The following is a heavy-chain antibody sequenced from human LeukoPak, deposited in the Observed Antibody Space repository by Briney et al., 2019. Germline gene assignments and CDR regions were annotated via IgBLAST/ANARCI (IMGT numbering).Heavy chain of an antibody. D-gene: IGHD6-25*01. CDR3: AAGTAAYC. CDR2: ISSSSSYT. Sequence: PGGSLRLSCVVAGIPFSDFYMNWIRQAPGKGLEWISYISSSSSYTDYAESVKGRFTISRDNAKSALYLQMNDLRVEDTAVYYCAAGTAAYCWGQGTLVIVSS. CDR1: GIPFSDFY. V-gene: IGHV3-11*03. J-gene: IGHJ4*02.